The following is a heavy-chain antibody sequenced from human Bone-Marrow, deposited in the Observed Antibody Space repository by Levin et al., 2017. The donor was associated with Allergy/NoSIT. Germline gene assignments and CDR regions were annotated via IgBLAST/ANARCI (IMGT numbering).Heavy chain of an antibody. Sequence: GGSLRLSCSASGFTFSSYAMSWVRQAPGKGLEWVSAISGSGGSTYYPDSVKGRFTISRNNSKNTLDLQMNSLRAEDTAVYYCAKDGMKQWLAFDRGGQGTLVTGSS. D-gene: IGHD6-19*01. CDR3: AKDGMKQWLAFDR. V-gene: IGHV3-23*01. CDR1: GFTFSSYA. CDR2: ISGSGGST. J-gene: IGHJ4*02.